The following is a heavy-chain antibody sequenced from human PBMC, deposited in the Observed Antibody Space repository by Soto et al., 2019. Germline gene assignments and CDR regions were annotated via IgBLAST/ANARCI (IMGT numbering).Heavy chain of an antibody. CDR2: IYPGDSDT. D-gene: IGHD3-22*01. Sequence: GESLKISCKGSGYSFTSYWIGWVRQMPGKGLEWMGIIYPGDSDTRYSPSFQGQVTISADKSISTAYLQWSSLKASDTAMYYCARTRYYYDSSGPPSAFDIWGQGTMVTV. CDR1: GYSFTSYW. V-gene: IGHV5-51*01. J-gene: IGHJ3*02. CDR3: ARTRYYYDSSGPPSAFDI.